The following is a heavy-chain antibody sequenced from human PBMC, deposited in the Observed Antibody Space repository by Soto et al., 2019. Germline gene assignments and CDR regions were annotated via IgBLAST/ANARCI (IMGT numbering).Heavy chain of an antibody. D-gene: IGHD3-10*01. CDR2: IYPGDSDN. Sequence: PGESLKISCKGSGYSFTSYWIGWVRQMPGKGLEWMGIIYPGDSDNRYSPSFQGQVTISADKSISTAYLQWSSLKASDTAMYYCAGGGVRGVITRTRDYYGMDVWGQGTTVTVSS. J-gene: IGHJ6*02. V-gene: IGHV5-51*01. CDR3: AGGGVRGVITRTRDYYGMDV. CDR1: GYSFTSYW.